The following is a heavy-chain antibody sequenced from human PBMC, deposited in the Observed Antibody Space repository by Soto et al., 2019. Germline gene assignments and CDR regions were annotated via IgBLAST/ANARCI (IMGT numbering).Heavy chain of an antibody. Sequence: GGSLRLSCAASGFTFSDHYMDWVRQAPGKGLEWVGRTRNKANSYTTEYAASVKGRFTISRDDSKNSLYLQMNSLKTEDTAVYYCARVVGYCSSTSCSNWFDPWGQGTLVTVSS. CDR3: ARVVGYCSSTSCSNWFDP. CDR2: TRNKANSYTT. V-gene: IGHV3-72*01. D-gene: IGHD2-2*01. CDR1: GFTFSDHY. J-gene: IGHJ5*02.